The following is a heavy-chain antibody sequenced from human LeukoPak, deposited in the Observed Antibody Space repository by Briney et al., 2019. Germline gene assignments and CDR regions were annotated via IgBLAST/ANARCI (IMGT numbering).Heavy chain of an antibody. CDR1: GFTFSTYA. CDR3: ARDGGYTADY. V-gene: IGHV3-7*03. CDR2: IKQDGSAT. J-gene: IGHJ4*02. Sequence: PGGSLRLSCAASGFTFSTYAMSWVRQSPGKGLEWVANIKQDGSATYYVDSVKGRFTISRDNAKNSLYLQMNSLRAEDTAVYYCARDGGYTADYWGQGTLVTVSS. D-gene: IGHD6-13*01.